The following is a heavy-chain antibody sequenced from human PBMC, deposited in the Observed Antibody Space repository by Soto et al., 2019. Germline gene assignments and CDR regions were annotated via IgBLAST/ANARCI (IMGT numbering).Heavy chain of an antibody. CDR3: AREKQWPNPHDALDI. D-gene: IGHD6-19*01. J-gene: IGHJ3*02. Sequence: PGGSLRLSCAASGFTFSSYSMNWVRQAPGKGLEWVSSISSSSSYIYYADSVKGRFTISRDNAKNSLYLQMNSLRAEDTAVYYCAREKQWPNPHDALDIWGQGTMVTVSS. CDR2: ISSSSSYI. V-gene: IGHV3-21*01. CDR1: GFTFSSYS.